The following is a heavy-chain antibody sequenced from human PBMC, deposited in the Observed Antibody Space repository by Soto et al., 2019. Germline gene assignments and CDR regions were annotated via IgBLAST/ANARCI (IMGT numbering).Heavy chain of an antibody. CDR1: GFTFSSYW. Sequence: PGGSLRLSCAASGFTFSSYWMHWVRQAPGKGLVWVSRINSDGSSTSYADSVKGRFTISRDNAKNTLYLQMNSLRAEDTAVYYCARGDIVVVPAALDYWGQGTMVTVYS. D-gene: IGHD2-2*01. CDR2: INSDGSST. V-gene: IGHV3-74*01. CDR3: ARGDIVVVPAALDY. J-gene: IGHJ4*02.